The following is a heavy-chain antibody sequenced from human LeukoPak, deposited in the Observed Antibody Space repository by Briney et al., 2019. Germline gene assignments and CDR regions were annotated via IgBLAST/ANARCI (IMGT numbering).Heavy chain of an antibody. CDR1: GGSISSYY. J-gene: IGHJ6*03. CDR3: ARNGGGYYYYYYMDV. CDR2: VYYTGST. V-gene: IGHV4-59*01. D-gene: IGHD4-23*01. Sequence: PSETLSLTCTVSGGSISSYYWSWVRQPPGKGLEWIGFVYYTGSTNYSPSLKSRVTISVDTSKNQFSLKLRSVTAADTAVYYCARNGGGYYYYYYMDVWGKGTTVTISS.